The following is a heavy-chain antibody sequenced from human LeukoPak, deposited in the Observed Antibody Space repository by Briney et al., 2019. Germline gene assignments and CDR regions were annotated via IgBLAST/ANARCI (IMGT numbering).Heavy chain of an antibody. Sequence: GGSLRLSCAASGFNFSSYSMNWVRQAPGKGLEWVSYISSSSSTIYYADSVKGRFTISRDNAKNSLYLQMNSLRAEDTAVYYCARDDELWLGELLNYFDSGARGPLVPVS. D-gene: IGHD3-10*01. CDR2: ISSSSSTI. V-gene: IGHV3-48*04. CDR3: ARDDELWLGELLNYFDS. CDR1: GFNFSSYS. J-gene: IGHJ4*02.